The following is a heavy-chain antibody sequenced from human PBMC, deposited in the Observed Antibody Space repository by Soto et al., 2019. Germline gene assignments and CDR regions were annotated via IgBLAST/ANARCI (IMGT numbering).Heavy chain of an antibody. V-gene: IGHV1-2*02. D-gene: IGHD3-22*01. CDR3: ARPLYSSGYYYSNQIWFDP. CDR2: INPNSGGT. CDR1: GYTFTGYY. Sequence: ASVKVSCKASGYTFTGYYMHWVRQAPGQGLEWMGWINPNSGGTNYAQKFQGRVTMTRDTSISTAYMELSRLRSDDTAVYYCARPLYSSGYYYSNQIWFDPWGQGTLVTVSS. J-gene: IGHJ5*02.